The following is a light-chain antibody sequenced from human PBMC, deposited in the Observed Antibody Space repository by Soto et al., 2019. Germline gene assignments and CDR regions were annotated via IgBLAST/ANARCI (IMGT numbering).Light chain of an antibody. V-gene: IGLV2-14*01. CDR1: SSDVGGYNY. CDR3: SSYTSRSTVV. CDR2: DVS. Sequence: QSVLTQPASVSGSPGQSITISCTGTSSDVGGYNYVSWYQQHPGKAPKLMIYDVSNRPSGVSNRFSGSKSGNTASLTISGLQAEDEADYYCSSYTSRSTVVFGGGTKLPS. J-gene: IGLJ2*01.